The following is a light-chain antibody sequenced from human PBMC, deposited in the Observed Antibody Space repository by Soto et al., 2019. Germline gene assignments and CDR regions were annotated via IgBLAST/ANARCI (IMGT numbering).Light chain of an antibody. Sequence: EIVMTQSPATLSVSPGERATLSCRASQSVTSNLAWYQQKPCQAPRLLIYGASTRATGIPARFNGSGSGTEYTLTISSLQSEDFAGYYCQQYNNWPPTCGQGTRLEL. J-gene: IGKJ5*01. CDR1: QSVTSN. CDR2: GAS. CDR3: QQYNNWPPT. V-gene: IGKV3-15*01.